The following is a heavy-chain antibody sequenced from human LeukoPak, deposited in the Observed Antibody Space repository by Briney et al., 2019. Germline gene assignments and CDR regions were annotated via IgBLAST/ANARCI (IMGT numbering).Heavy chain of an antibody. J-gene: IGHJ5*02. CDR2: INHSGSA. CDR1: GGSFSGCY. D-gene: IGHD3-22*01. V-gene: IGHV4-34*01. Sequence: SETLSLTCAVYGGSFSGCYWSWIRQPPGKGLEWIGEINHSGSANYNPSLKSRVTISVDTSKNQFSLKLSSVTAADTAVYYCARHRVGYYYDSSGPKWFDPWGQGTLVTVSS. CDR3: ARHRVGYYYDSSGPKWFDP.